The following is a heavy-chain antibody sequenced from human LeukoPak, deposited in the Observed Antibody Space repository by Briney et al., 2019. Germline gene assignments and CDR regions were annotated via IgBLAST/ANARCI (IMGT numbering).Heavy chain of an antibody. V-gene: IGHV3-21*01. J-gene: IGHJ4*02. Sequence: GGSLRLSCAASGFTFSSYSMNWVRQAPGKGLEWVSSISSSSSYIYYADSVKGRFTISRDNAKNSLYLQMNSLRAEDTAVYYCARGRYGSGSSPAGYFDYWGQGTLVTVSS. D-gene: IGHD3-10*01. CDR2: ISSSSSYI. CDR1: GFTFSSYS. CDR3: ARGRYGSGSSPAGYFDY.